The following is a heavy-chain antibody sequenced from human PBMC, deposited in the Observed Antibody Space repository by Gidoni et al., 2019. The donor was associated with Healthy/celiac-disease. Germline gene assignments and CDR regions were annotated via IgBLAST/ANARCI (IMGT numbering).Heavy chain of an antibody. D-gene: IGHD5-18*01. Sequence: QVQLQESGTRLVKPSQTLSLTCTVSCGSIIICSYSWSWARQPAGKGLECIGRIYTNGSTNYNPSRKSRVTISVDASKNQFSRKRSSVTAADTAVYCCARDGPLPTEGDVDTAMVNTGYGMDVWGQGTTVTVSS. J-gene: IGHJ6*02. CDR2: IYTNGST. CDR3: ARDGPLPTEGDVDTAMVNTGYGMDV. V-gene: IGHV4-61*02. CDR1: CGSIIICSYS.